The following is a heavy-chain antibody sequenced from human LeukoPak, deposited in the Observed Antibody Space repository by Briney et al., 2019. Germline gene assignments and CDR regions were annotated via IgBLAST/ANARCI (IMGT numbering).Heavy chain of an antibody. Sequence: GGSLRLSCAASGFTFSTYGMHWVRPAPGKGLEGVAAISFDGSNKYYEDSAKGRFTISRDNSKNTLYLQMNSLRAEETAVYYCAKEGGAAAVTGLGYWGQGTLVTVSS. CDR2: ISFDGSNK. D-gene: IGHD6-13*01. CDR1: GFTFSTYG. J-gene: IGHJ4*02. V-gene: IGHV3-30*18. CDR3: AKEGGAAAVTGLGY.